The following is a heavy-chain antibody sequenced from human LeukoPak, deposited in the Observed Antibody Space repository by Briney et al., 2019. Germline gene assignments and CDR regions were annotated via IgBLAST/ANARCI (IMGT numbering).Heavy chain of an antibody. J-gene: IGHJ6*02. CDR2: MNPNSGNT. D-gene: IGHD3-3*01. V-gene: IGHV1-8*01. Sequence: PEASVKVSCKASGYTFTSYDINWVRQATGQGLEWMGWMNPNSGNTGYAQKFQGRVTMTRNTSISTAYMELSSLRSEDTAVYYCARGRYYDFWSGYLANYGMDVWGQGTTVTVSS. CDR3: ARGRYYDFWSGYLANYGMDV. CDR1: GYTFTSYD.